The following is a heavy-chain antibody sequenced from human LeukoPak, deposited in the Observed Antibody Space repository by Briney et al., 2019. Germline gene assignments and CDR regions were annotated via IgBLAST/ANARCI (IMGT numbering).Heavy chain of an antibody. Sequence: GGSLRLSCAASGFTFSSYWMSWVRQAPGKGLEWVSSVSSTSGYIYYADSVKGRFTISRDNSKNSVYLQMNSLRAEDTAVYYCARRSPEYYYYAMDVWGQGTTVTVSS. CDR3: ARRSPEYYYYAMDV. CDR1: GFTFSSYW. CDR2: VSSTSGYI. J-gene: IGHJ6*02. V-gene: IGHV3-21*01. D-gene: IGHD1-14*01.